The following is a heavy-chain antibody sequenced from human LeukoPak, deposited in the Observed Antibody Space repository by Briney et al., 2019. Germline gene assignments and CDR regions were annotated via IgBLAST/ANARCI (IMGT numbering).Heavy chain of an antibody. J-gene: IGHJ4*02. CDR2: ISGSGGSI. CDR1: GFTFSDYA. V-gene: IGHV3-23*01. D-gene: IGHD5-24*01. CDR3: AKGGDGYNYYFDY. Sequence: PGGSLRLSCTASGFTFSDYAMSWLRQAPGKGLEGVSGISGSGGSIRYADSVKGRFIISRDNSKNTLYLQMNSLRAEDTAVYYCAKGGDGYNYYFDYWGQETLVTVSS.